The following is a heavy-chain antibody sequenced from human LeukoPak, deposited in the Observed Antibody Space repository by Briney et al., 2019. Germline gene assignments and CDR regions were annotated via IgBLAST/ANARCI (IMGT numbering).Heavy chain of an antibody. CDR2: INQDGSEK. D-gene: IGHD3-10*01. J-gene: IGHJ4*02. Sequence: GALRLSCAASGFTFSSYWMSWVRQAPGKGLEWVANINQDGSEKYYVDSVKGRFTISRDNAKNSLYLQMNSLRAEDTAVYYCARAPEGSGSSYYFDYWGQGTLVTVSS. V-gene: IGHV3-7*01. CDR1: GFTFSSYW. CDR3: ARAPEGSGSSYYFDY.